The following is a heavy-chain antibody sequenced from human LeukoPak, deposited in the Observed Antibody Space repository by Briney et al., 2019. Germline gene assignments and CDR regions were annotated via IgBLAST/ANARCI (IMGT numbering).Heavy chain of an antibody. CDR3: ARGGGGSSRHANWDY. CDR2: IYSNGNIH. CDR1: GGSISSSSYY. D-gene: IGHD6-13*01. J-gene: IGHJ4*02. V-gene: IGHV4-39*07. Sequence: NPSETLSLTCSVSGGSISSSSYYWNWIRQPPEKRLEWIGNIYSNGNIHSYNPSLKSRVTISLDTSKNQFSLKLSSVTAADTAVYYCARGGGGSSRHANWDYWGQGTLVTVSS.